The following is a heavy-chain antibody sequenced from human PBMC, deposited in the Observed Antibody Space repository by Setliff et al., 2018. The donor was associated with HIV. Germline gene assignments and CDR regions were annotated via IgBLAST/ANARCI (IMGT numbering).Heavy chain of an antibody. Sequence: SETLSLTCTVSGGSITSNNYYWGWIRQPPGKGLEWIGSIYYSGSTYYNPSLKSRVTISVDTSKNQFSLKLRSVTAADTAVYCCARVNKDSYDSSGNYAFENWGQGTLVTVSS. D-gene: IGHD3-22*01. CDR1: GGSITSNNYY. J-gene: IGHJ4*02. CDR3: ARVNKDSYDSSGNYAFEN. V-gene: IGHV4-39*07. CDR2: IYYSGST.